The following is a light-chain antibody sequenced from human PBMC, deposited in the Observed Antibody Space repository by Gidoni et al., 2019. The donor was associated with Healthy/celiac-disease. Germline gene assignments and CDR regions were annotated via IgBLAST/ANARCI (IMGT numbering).Light chain of an antibody. CDR1: QSVSSSY. V-gene: IGKV3-20*01. CDR2: GAS. Sequence: EIVFTQSPGTLSLSPGERATLSCIASQSVSSSYLAWYQQKPGQAPRLLIYGASSRATGIPDRFSGSGSGTDFTLTISRLEPEDFAVYYCQQYGSSPRTFGQGTKVEIK. CDR3: QQYGSSPRT. J-gene: IGKJ1*01.